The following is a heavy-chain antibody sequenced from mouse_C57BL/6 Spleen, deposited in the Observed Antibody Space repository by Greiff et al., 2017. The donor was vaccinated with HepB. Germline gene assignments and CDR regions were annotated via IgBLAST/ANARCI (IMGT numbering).Heavy chain of an antibody. CDR1: GFNIKDYY. D-gene: IGHD1-1*01. Sequence: EVQLQQSGAELVRPGASVKLSCTASGFNIKDYYMHWVKQRPEQGLEWIGRIDPEDGDTEYAPKFKGKATMTVDTSSNTAYLQLSSLTSEDTAVYYCNLYYGSSQWYFDVWGTGTTVTVSS. J-gene: IGHJ1*03. CDR3: NLYYGSSQWYFDV. V-gene: IGHV14-1*01. CDR2: IDPEDGDT.